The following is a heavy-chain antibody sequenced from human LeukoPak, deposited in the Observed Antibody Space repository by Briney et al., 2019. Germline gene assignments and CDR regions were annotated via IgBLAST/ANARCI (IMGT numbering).Heavy chain of an antibody. Sequence: GGSLRLSCAASGFTVSSDYMSWVRQAPGKGLEWVSVIYSGGSTYYADSVKGRFTISRDNSKNTLYLQMNSLRAEDTAVYYCARDDIAVAGFDYWGQGTLVTVSS. CDR1: GFTVSSDY. CDR3: ARDDIAVAGFDY. CDR2: IYSGGST. V-gene: IGHV3-53*01. J-gene: IGHJ4*02. D-gene: IGHD6-19*01.